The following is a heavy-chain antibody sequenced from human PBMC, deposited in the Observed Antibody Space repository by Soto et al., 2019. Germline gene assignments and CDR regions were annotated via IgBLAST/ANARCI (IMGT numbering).Heavy chain of an antibody. V-gene: IGHV3-33*01. J-gene: IGHJ5*02. CDR3: ARYFYRSGQLWFDP. CDR2: IWYDGSNK. Sequence: QVQLVESGGGVVQPGRSLRLSCAASGFTFSSYGMHWVRQAPGKGLEWVAVIWYDGSNKYYADSVKGRFTISRDNSKNTLYLQMNSLRPEDTAVYYCARYFYRSGQLWFDPWGQGTLVTVSS. D-gene: IGHD3-10*01. CDR1: GFTFSSYG.